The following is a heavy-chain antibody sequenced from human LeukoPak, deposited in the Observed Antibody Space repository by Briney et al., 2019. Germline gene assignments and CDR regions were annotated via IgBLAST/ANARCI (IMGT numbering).Heavy chain of an antibody. CDR3: AKAPH. CDR1: GFTFSSYG. J-gene: IGHJ4*02. CDR2: ISYDGSSK. Sequence: GGSLRLSCAASGFTFSSYGMHWVRQAPGKGLEWVAVISYDGSSKYYADSVKGRFTISRDNSKNTLYLQMNSLRAEDTAVHYCAKAPHGGQGTLVTVSS. V-gene: IGHV3-30*18.